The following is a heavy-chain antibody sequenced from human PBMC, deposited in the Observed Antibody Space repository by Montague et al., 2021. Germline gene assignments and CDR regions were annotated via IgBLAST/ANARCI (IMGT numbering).Heavy chain of an antibody. J-gene: IGHJ4*02. CDR1: FSRVAINNLR. V-gene: IGHV6-1*01. D-gene: IGHD6-19*01. CDR3: ALAVAGSGGYDY. CDR2: CHYMFEKKY. Sequence: GAISFSRVAINNLRCSSARHSSEIHPPMLVVCHYMFEKKYEYAVSLKSRITINPDTSKNQFSLQVKSMTPEDTALYYCALAVAGSGGYDYWGQGTLVTVSS.